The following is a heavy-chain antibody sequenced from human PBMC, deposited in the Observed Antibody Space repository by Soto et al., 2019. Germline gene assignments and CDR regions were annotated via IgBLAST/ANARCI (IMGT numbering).Heavy chain of an antibody. V-gene: IGHV1-18*01. CDR3: ARQQWLYYYYGMDV. Sequence: QVQLVRSGAEVKKPGASVKVSCKASGYTFTTYGISWVRQAPGQGLEWMGWISAYNGNTNYAQKIQGRVTMTTDTSTSTAYMELRSLRSDDTAVYYCARQQWLYYYYGMDVWGQGTTVTVSS. J-gene: IGHJ6*02. CDR1: GYTFTTYG. CDR2: ISAYNGNT. D-gene: IGHD6-19*01.